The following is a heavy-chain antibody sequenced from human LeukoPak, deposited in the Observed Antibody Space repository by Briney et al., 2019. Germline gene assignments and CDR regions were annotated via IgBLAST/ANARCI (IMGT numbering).Heavy chain of an antibody. J-gene: IGHJ5*02. CDR2: IYYSGST. CDR1: GGSISSSGYY. D-gene: IGHD1-26*01. CDR3: ARHEYSGSYYGLSWFDP. Sequence: SETLSITCTVSGGSISSSGYYWGWIRQPPGKGLEWIASIYYSGSTYYNPSLKSRVTISVDTSKNQLSLKLSSLTAADTAVYYCARHEYSGSYYGLSWFDPWGQGTLVTVSS. V-gene: IGHV4-39*01.